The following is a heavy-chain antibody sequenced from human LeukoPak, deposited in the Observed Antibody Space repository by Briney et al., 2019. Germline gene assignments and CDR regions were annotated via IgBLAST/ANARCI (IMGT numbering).Heavy chain of an antibody. CDR3: ARDHWGNRGDYDFDY. CDR2: IHSSGSTI. CDR1: GFTFSDYS. Sequence: PGGSLRLSCTASGFTFSDYSMNWVRQAPGKGLEWVSYIHSSGSTIYYADSVKDRFTNSRDNAKNSLYLQMNSLRDEDTAVYYCARDHWGNRGDYDFDYWGQGTLVTVSS. J-gene: IGHJ4*02. V-gene: IGHV3-48*02. D-gene: IGHD4-17*01.